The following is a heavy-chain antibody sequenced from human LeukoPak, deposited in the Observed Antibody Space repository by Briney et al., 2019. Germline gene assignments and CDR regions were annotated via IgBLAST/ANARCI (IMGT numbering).Heavy chain of an antibody. V-gene: IGHV4-59*01. Sequence: SETLSLTCTVPGGSISSYYWSWIRQPPGKGLEWIGYIYYSGSTNYNPSLKSRVTISVDTSKNQFSLKLSSVTAADTAVYYCARDRGDGYNSYYYYYYGMDVWGQGTTVTVSS. D-gene: IGHD5-24*01. CDR3: ARDRGDGYNSYYYYYYGMDV. CDR1: GGSISSYY. J-gene: IGHJ6*02. CDR2: IYYSGST.